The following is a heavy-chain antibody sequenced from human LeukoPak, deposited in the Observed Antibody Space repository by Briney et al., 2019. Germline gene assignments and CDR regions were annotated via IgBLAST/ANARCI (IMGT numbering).Heavy chain of an antibody. J-gene: IGHJ4*02. CDR1: GFTFSSYW. D-gene: IGHD5-12*01. Sequence: GGSLRLSCAASGFTFSSYWMSWVRQAPGKGLEWVANIKQDGSEKYFVDPVKGRFTISRDNAKNSLYLQMNSLRAEDTAVYYCASGLRTFDYWGQGTQVTVSS. V-gene: IGHV3-7*01. CDR2: IKQDGSEK. CDR3: ASGLRTFDY.